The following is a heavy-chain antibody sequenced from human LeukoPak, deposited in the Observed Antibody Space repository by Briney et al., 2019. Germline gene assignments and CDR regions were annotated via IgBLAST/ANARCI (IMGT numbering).Heavy chain of an antibody. V-gene: IGHV3-7*01. CDR2: IKQDGSEK. D-gene: IGHD2-2*01. CDR3: AKDGEGDIVVVPAAINLPLDY. Sequence: PGGSLRLSCAASGFTFSSYWMSWVRQAPGKGLEWVANIKQDGSEKYYVDSVKGRFTISRDNAKNSLYLQMNSLRAEDTAVYYCAKDGEGDIVVVPAAINLPLDYWGQGTLVTVSS. CDR1: GFTFSSYW. J-gene: IGHJ4*02.